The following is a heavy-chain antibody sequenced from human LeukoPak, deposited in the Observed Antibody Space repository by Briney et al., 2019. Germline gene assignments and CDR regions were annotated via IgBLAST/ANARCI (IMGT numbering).Heavy chain of an antibody. Sequence: PGGSLRLSCAASGFTFSSYAMSWVRQAPGKGLEWVSAISGSGGSTYYADSVKGRFTISRDNSKNTLYLQMNSLRAEDTAVYYCAKVGPYYDFWSGYRVDYWGQGTLATVSS. V-gene: IGHV3-23*01. J-gene: IGHJ4*02. CDR3: AKVGPYYDFWSGYRVDY. CDR1: GFTFSSYA. D-gene: IGHD3-3*01. CDR2: ISGSGGST.